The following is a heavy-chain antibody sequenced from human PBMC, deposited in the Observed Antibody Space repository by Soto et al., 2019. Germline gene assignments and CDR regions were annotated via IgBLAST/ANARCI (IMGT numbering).Heavy chain of an antibody. CDR1: GCSISSYY. D-gene: IGHD5-12*01. V-gene: IGHV4-59*08. Sequence: SETLSLTCTFSGCSISSYYWSWIRQPPGKGLEWIGYIYYSGSTNYNPSLKSRVTISVDTSKNQFSLKLSSVTAADTAVYYCARQWTYYYYYMDVWGKGTTVTVSS. CDR2: IYYSGST. J-gene: IGHJ6*03. CDR3: ARQWTYYYYYMDV.